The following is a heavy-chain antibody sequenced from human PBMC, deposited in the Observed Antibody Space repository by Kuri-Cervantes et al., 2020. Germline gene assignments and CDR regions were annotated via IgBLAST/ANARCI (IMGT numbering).Heavy chain of an antibody. D-gene: IGHD5-18*01. CDR3: ARHDTSMIHWRDRDAFDI. V-gene: IGHV3-7*01. CDR1: GFTFSLYW. Sequence: GESLKISCAASGFTFSLYWMSWVRQAPGKGLEWVANIDPDGSEKYYVDSVKGRFTISRDNAKDSLFLQMNSLRAEDTAVYFCARHDTSMIHWRDRDAFDIWSQGTMVTVSS. J-gene: IGHJ3*02. CDR2: IDPDGSEK.